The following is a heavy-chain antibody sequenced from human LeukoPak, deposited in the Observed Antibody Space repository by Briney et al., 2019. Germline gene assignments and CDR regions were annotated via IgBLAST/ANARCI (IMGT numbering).Heavy chain of an antibody. CDR2: IYPVDSDT. J-gene: IGHJ3*01. V-gene: IGHV5-51*01. CDR3: ARRYDFWSGYDGFDV. Sequence: RRGESLKISCKGAGYSFSNYWIGWVRQMPGKGPEWMGIIYPVDSDTRYSPSFQGQVTISADKSISTAYLQWRSLKASDTAKYYCARRYDFWSGYDGFDVWGQGTIVTVSS. D-gene: IGHD3-3*01. CDR1: GYSFSNYW.